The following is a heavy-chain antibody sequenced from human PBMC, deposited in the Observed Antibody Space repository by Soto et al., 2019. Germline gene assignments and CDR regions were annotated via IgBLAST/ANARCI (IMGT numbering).Heavy chain of an antibody. CDR3: AKDLSPLYYYYGMDV. J-gene: IGHJ6*02. Sequence: EVQLLESGGGLVQPGGSLRLSCAASGFTTSSYAMSWVRQAPGKGLEWVSAISGSGGSTYYADSVKGRFTISRDNSKNTLYPQMNSLRAEDTAVYYCAKDLSPLYYYYGMDVWGQGTTVTVSS. CDR2: ISGSGGST. V-gene: IGHV3-23*01. CDR1: GFTTSSYA.